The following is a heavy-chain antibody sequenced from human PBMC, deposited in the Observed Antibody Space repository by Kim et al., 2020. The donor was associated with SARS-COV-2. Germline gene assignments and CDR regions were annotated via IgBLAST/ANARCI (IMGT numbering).Heavy chain of an antibody. CDR3: AGAAPNPRHFDY. V-gene: IGHV1-69*01. Sequence: NDAQRCQGRGTITADESTSTAYMELSSLRSEDTAVYYCAGAAPNPRHFDYWGQGTLVTVSS. J-gene: IGHJ4*02. D-gene: IGHD6-25*01.